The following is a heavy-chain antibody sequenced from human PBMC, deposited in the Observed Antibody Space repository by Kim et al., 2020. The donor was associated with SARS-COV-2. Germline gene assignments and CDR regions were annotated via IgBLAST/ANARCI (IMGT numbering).Heavy chain of an antibody. Sequence: SETLSLTCTVSGGSISSYYWSWIRQPPGKGLEWIGYIYYSGSTNYNPSLKSRVTISVDTSKNQFSLKLSSVTAADTAVYYCARVAGGYSYGQRFDYWGQGTLVTVSS. CDR3: ARVAGGYSYGQRFDY. CDR2: IYYSGST. J-gene: IGHJ4*02. CDR1: GGSISSYY. V-gene: IGHV4-59*01. D-gene: IGHD5-18*01.